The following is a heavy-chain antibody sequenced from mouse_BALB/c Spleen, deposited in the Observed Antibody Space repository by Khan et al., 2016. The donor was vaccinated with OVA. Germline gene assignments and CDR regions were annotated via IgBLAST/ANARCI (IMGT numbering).Heavy chain of an antibody. CDR1: GYTFTSYV. J-gene: IGHJ2*01. Sequence: VRLQQSGPELVKPGASVRMSCKASGYTFTSYVMHWVKQKPGQGLEWIGYIYPYNDDTKYNEKFKDKATLTSDKSSSTAYMELSSLTSEDSAVYYCAKNYRYDVYFDYWGQGTTLTVSS. CDR3: AKNYRYDVYFDY. V-gene: IGHV1S136*01. CDR2: IYPYNDDT. D-gene: IGHD2-14*01.